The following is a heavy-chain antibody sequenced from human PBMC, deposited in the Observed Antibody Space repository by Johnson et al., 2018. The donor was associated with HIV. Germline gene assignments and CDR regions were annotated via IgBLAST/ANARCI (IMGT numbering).Heavy chain of an antibody. J-gene: IGHJ3*02. CDR2: IPYDGSNE. V-gene: IGHV3-30*03. D-gene: IGHD2-21*02. CDR3: ARAKTFCGGDCYSNAFDI. Sequence: QVQLLESGGGVVQPGRSLRLSCAASRFTFSSYGMHWVRQALGKGLEWVAFIPYDGSNEYYADSVKGRFTISRDNSKNMLFLQMNSLRAEDTALYYCARAKTFCGGDCYSNAFDIWGQGTMVTVSS. CDR1: RFTFSSYG.